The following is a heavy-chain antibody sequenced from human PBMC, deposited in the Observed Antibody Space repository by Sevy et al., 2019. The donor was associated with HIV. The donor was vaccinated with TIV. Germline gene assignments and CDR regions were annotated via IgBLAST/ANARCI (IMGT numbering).Heavy chain of an antibody. Sequence: GGSLRLSCAASGFTFSDYYMSWIRQAPGKGLEWISYISGSDGTIYYSDSVKGRFTISRDNAKNSLYLHMNSLRAEDTAVYYCARDHEKDGDLGDYYYYAMEVWGQGTTVTVSS. CDR1: GFTFSDYY. CDR2: ISGSDGTI. CDR3: ARDHEKDGDLGDYYYYAMEV. D-gene: IGHD4-17*01. V-gene: IGHV3-11*01. J-gene: IGHJ6*02.